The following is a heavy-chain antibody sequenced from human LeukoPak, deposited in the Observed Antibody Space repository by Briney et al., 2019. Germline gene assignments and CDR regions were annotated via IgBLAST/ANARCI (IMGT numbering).Heavy chain of an antibody. V-gene: IGHV1-46*01. J-gene: IGHJ4*02. CDR2: INPSGGST. Sequence: AAVKVSCKASGYALTSYYMHWVRQAPGQGLVWVGIINPSGGSTRYAQKFQSRVTMTRDTYTSTSYMELSSLRSEDTAVYYCAREMVPQKGVGDFDYWGQGTLVPVSS. D-gene: IGHD3-10*01. CDR1: GYALTSYY. CDR3: AREMVPQKGVGDFDY.